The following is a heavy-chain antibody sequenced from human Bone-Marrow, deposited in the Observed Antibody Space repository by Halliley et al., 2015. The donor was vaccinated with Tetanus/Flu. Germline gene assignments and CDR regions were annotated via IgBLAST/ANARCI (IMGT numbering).Heavy chain of an antibody. CDR3: AREAYSYSGRDV. Sequence: TLSLTCTVSGGSISNYYWTWIRQPPGKGLEWIGYIYYSGGTNYNRSLKSRVTISVDKSKNQFSVNLRSVTAADTAVYYCAREAYSYSGRDVGGQGPTVLVSS. CDR2: IYYSGGT. V-gene: IGHV4-59*01. J-gene: IGHJ6*02. CDR1: GGSISNYY.